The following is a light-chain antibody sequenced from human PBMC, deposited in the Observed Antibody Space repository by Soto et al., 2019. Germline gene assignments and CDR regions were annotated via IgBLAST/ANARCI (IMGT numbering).Light chain of an antibody. CDR3: QQYDNWPPPYT. V-gene: IGKV3-15*01. CDR2: GSS. CDR1: QSVSRN. J-gene: IGKJ2*01. Sequence: EIVMTQSPATLSVSPGERATISCRASQSVSRNSAWHQQKPLQPPRLLIYGSSTRATGIPARFSGSGSVTESTLTITSLQSEDFAVYYCQQYDNWPPPYTFSQWNKLYIK.